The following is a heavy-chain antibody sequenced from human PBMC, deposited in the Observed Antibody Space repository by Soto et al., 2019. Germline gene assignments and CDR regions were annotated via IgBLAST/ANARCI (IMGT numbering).Heavy chain of an antibody. D-gene: IGHD3-22*01. J-gene: IGHJ5*02. CDR3: ARQALKIVGQNWFDP. CDR1: GDSVTSDSHY. CDR2: IYYDGNT. Sequence: PSETLSLTCTVSGDSVTSDSHYWGWIRQPPGKGLESIANIYYDGNTYYNPSLKGRVTISLDTSKNQFSLKLSSVTAADTAVYYCARQALKIVGQNWFDPWGQGTLVTVSS. V-gene: IGHV4-39*01.